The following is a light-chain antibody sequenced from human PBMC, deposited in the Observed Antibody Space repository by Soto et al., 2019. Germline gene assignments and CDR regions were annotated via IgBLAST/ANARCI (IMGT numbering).Light chain of an antibody. V-gene: IGKV1-39*01. CDR3: QQSYSRPRT. CDR1: QSISTY. J-gene: IGKJ1*01. Sequence: DIQMTQSPSTLSGSVGDRVTITCRASQSISTYLNWYQQKPGKAPNLLIYTASSLESGVPSRFSGGGSGTDFTLTISSLQPEDFATYFCQQSYSRPRTFGQGTKVDIK. CDR2: TAS.